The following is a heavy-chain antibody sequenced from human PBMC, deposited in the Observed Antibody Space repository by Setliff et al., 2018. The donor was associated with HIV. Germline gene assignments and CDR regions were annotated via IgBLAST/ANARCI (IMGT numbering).Heavy chain of an antibody. Sequence: PSETLSLTCSVSGGSISSGNYYWSWIRQPPGKGLEWIGEINHSGSTNYNPSLKSRVTISVDTSKNQFSLKLSSVTAADTAVYYCARVYLGVWLPAFDYWGQGTLVTVS. D-gene: IGHD5-18*01. V-gene: IGHV4-39*07. CDR1: GGSISSGNYY. J-gene: IGHJ4*02. CDR2: INHSGST. CDR3: ARVYLGVWLPAFDY.